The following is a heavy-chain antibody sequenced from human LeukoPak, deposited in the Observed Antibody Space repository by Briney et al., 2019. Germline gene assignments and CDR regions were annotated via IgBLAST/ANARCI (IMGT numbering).Heavy chain of an antibody. CDR2: IYSGGST. Sequence: GGSLRLSCAASGFTVSSSYMSWVRQAPAKGLEWVSVIYSGGSTYYADSVKGRFTISRDNSKNTLYLQMNSLRAEDTAVYYCARELGYCSGASCYFKYYGMDVWGQGTTVTV. CDR1: GFTVSSSY. J-gene: IGHJ6*02. CDR3: ARELGYCSGASCYFKYYGMDV. D-gene: IGHD2-15*01. V-gene: IGHV3-53*01.